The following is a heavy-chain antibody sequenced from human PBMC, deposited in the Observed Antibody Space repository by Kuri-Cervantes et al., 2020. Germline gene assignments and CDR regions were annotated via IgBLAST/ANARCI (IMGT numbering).Heavy chain of an antibody. CDR1: GFTFSSYW. D-gene: IGHD3/OR15-3a*01. CDR2: IKQDGSEK. J-gene: IGHJ6*02. Sequence: GESLKISCAASGFTFSSYWMSWVRQAPGKGLEWVANIKQDGSEKYYVDSVKGRFTISRDNSKNTLYLQMNSLRAEDTAVYYCARGGRGMDVWGQGTTVTVSS. CDR3: ARGGRGMDV. V-gene: IGHV3-7*01.